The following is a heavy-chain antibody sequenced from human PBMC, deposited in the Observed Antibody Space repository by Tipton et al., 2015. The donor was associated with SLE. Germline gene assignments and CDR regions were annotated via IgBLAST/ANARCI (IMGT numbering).Heavy chain of an antibody. J-gene: IGHJ4*02. Sequence: QLVQSGAEVKKPGESLTISCKASGYNFPNYWIGWVRQMPGKGLEWMGISHPGDSDTRYSPSFQGQVTISADKSITTAFLQWSRLKASDSAMYCCAKGTAAGGFDSWGQGTVVTVPS. CDR3: AKGTAAGGFDS. CDR2: SHPGDSDT. V-gene: IGHV5-51*03. D-gene: IGHD6-13*01. CDR1: GYNFPNYW.